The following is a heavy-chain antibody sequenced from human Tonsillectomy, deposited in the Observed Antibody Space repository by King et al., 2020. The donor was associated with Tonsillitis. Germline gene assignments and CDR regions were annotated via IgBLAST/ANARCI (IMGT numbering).Heavy chain of an antibody. CDR2: IWYDGSNK. J-gene: IGHJ4*02. CDR1: GFTFSNYG. D-gene: IGHD1-26*01. CDR3: ARRYSDSYYGHLDY. Sequence: VQLVESGGGVVQPGRSLRLSCAASGFTFSNYGMHWVRQAPGKGLEWVAIIWYDGSNKYYGDSAKGRFTISRDNSKNTLYLQMNSLRAEDTAVYYCARRYSDSYYGHLDYWGQGTLVTVSS. V-gene: IGHV3-33*01.